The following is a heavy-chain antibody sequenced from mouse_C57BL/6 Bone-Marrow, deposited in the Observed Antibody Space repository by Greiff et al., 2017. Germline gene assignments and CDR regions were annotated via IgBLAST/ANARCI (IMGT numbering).Heavy chain of an antibody. CDR2: ISSGSSTI. CDR3: ARDYYGSRAWFAY. V-gene: IGHV5-17*01. CDR1: GFTFSDYG. D-gene: IGHD1-1*01. J-gene: IGHJ3*01. Sequence: EVQVVESGGGLVKPGGSLKLSCAASGFTFSDYGMHWVRQAPEKGLEWVAYISSGSSTIYYADTVKGRFPISRDNAKNTLFLQMTSLRSEDTAMYYCARDYYGSRAWFAYWGQGTLVTVSA.